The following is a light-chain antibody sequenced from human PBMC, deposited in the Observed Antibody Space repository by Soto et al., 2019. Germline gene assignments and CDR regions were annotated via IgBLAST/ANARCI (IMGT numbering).Light chain of an antibody. V-gene: IGLV4-69*01. J-gene: IGLJ2*01. Sequence: QLVLTHSPSASASLGASVKLTCTLSRRPSSYAIAWHQQQPEKGPRYLMKLNSDGRHTKGDGIPDRFSGSSSGTERYLTISSLQSEDEADYYCQTWGTGILVFGGGTKLTGL. CDR1: RRPSSYA. CDR2: LNSDGRH. CDR3: QTWGTGILV.